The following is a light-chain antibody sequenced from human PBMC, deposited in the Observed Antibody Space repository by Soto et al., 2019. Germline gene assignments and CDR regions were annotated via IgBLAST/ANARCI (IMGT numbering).Light chain of an antibody. CDR3: HQRKSWPRT. J-gene: IGKJ1*01. V-gene: IGKV3-15*01. Sequence: EILMSHSPATRYVSAAARATLSFSASQSVSSNLAWYQQKPGQAPRLLIYGASTRATGIPARFSGSGSGTEFTLTISSLQSEDFAVYYCHQRKSWPRTFGQGTKVDIK. CDR1: QSVSSN. CDR2: GAS.